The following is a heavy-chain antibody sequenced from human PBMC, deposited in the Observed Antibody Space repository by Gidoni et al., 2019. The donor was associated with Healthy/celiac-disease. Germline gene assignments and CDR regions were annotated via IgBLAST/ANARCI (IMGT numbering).Heavy chain of an antibody. Sequence: EVQLVESGGGLVKPGGSLRLSCAASGFTFSNAWMSWVRQAPGKGLEWVGRIKSKTDGGTTDYAAPVKGRFTISRDDSKNTLYLQMNSLKTEDTAVYYCTTDLYCGGDCSDYFDYWGQGTLVTVSS. CDR1: GFTFSNAW. CDR3: TTDLYCGGDCSDYFDY. V-gene: IGHV3-15*01. CDR2: IKSKTDGGTT. D-gene: IGHD2-21*02. J-gene: IGHJ4*02.